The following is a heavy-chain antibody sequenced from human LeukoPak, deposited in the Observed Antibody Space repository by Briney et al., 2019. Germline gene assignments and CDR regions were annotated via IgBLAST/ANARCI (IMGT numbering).Heavy chain of an antibody. V-gene: IGHV3-33*01. CDR2: NWYDGGSK. J-gene: IGHJ4*02. CDR1: GFTLSSYG. CDR3: ARVAYTWNDDY. D-gene: IGHD1-1*01. Sequence: AGGSLRLSCAASGFTLSSYGMHWVRQAPGKGLEWVADNWYDGGSKRYADSVKGRFTISRDNSKNTLYLQMDSLRAEDTAVYYCARVAYTWNDDYWGQGTLVTVSS.